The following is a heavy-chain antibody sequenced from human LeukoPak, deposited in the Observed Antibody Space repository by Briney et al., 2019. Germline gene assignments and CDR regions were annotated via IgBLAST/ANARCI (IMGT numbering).Heavy chain of an antibody. D-gene: IGHD5-24*01. Sequence: PGGSLRLSCAASGFTFSSCGMHWVRQAPGKGLEWVAVIWYDGSNKYYADSVKGRFTISRDNSKNTLYLQMNSLRAEDTTVYYCARSVLSPVLQDFDYWGRGTLVTVSS. CDR3: ARSVLSPVLQDFDY. CDR1: GFTFSSCG. CDR2: IWYDGSNK. J-gene: IGHJ4*02. V-gene: IGHV3-33*01.